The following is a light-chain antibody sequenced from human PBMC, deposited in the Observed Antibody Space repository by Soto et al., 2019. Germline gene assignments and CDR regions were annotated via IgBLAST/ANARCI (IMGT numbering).Light chain of an antibody. CDR1: QSVSSN. CDR3: QQYNNWPPWT. V-gene: IGKV3-15*01. J-gene: IGKJ1*01. Sequence: EIVMTQSPATLSVSPGERATLSCRASQSVSSNLAWYQQKPGQAHRLLIYGSSTRATGIPARFSGSWSGTEFNLTISSLQSEDFAVYYCQQYNNWPPWTFGQGTKVEIK. CDR2: GSS.